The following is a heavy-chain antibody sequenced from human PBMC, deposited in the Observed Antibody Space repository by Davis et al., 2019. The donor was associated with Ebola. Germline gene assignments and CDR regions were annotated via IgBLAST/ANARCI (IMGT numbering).Heavy chain of an antibody. CDR1: GYTFTGYY. CDR2: ISAYNGNT. CDR3: AGTIFGVARKYYYYGMDV. V-gene: IGHV1-18*04. D-gene: IGHD3-3*01. Sequence: ASVKVSCKASGYTFTGYYMHWVRQAPGQGLEWMGWISAYNGNTNYAQKLQGRVTMTTDTSTSTAYMELSSLRSEDTAVYYCAGTIFGVARKYYYYGMDVWGQGTTVTVSS. J-gene: IGHJ6*02.